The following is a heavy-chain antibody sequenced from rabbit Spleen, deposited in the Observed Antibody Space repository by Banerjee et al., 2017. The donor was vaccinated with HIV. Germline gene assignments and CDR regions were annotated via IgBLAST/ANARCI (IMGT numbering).Heavy chain of an antibody. J-gene: IGHJ4*01. CDR3: ARGEYFTVGFSSYAIYLDL. D-gene: IGHD8-1*01. Sequence: LEESGGGLVKPGGTLTLTCTVSGFSFSSNWICWVRQAPGKGLEWIACIDTSTGTTWYATWAKGRFTISKTSSTTVTLQMTSLTAADTATYFCARGEYFTVGFSSYAIYLDLWGPGTLVTVS. V-gene: IGHV1S45*01. CDR1: GFSFSSNW. CDR2: IDTSTGTT.